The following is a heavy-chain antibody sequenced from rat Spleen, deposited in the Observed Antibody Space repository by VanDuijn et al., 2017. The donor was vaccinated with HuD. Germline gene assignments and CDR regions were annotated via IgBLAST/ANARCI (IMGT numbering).Heavy chain of an antibody. J-gene: IGHJ3*01. D-gene: IGHD1-10*01. CDR2: ISTGGANT. Sequence: EVQLVESGGDLVQPGRSLKLSCAASGFTFSNSGMAWVRQAPTKGLEWVASISTGGANTYYRDSVKGRFSISRDNAKSTLYLQMDSLRSEDTASYYCARHGLYSNYGWFAYWGQGTLVTVSS. CDR3: ARHGLYSNYGWFAY. CDR1: GFTFSNSG. V-gene: IGHV5S13*01.